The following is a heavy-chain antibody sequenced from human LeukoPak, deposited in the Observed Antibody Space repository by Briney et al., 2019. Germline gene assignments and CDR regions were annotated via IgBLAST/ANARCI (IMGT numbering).Heavy chain of an antibody. D-gene: IGHD5-18*01. CDR3: ARTRGGYSYGYPGYFQH. Sequence: ASVKVSCKASGYTFTGYYMHWVRQAPGQGLEWMGWINPNSGGTNYAQKFQGRVTMTRDTSITTAYMELSRLTSDDTAVYYCARTRGGYSYGYPGYFQHWGQGTLVTASS. J-gene: IGHJ1*01. V-gene: IGHV1-2*02. CDR2: INPNSGGT. CDR1: GYTFTGYY.